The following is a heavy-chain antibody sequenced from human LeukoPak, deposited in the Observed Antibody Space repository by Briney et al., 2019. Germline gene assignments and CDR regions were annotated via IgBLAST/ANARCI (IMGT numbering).Heavy chain of an antibody. CDR1: GFSFSNYW. D-gene: IGHD4-17*01. CDR2: IKQDGSAK. CDR3: ARDPLSPDYGDLDP. Sequence: PGGSLRLSCAASGFSFSNYWMSWVRQAPGEGLEWVANIKQDGSAKYYVDSVNGRFTISRDNAKKSVYLQMNSLRVEDTAVYYCARDPLSPDYGDLDPWGQGTLVTVSS. J-gene: IGHJ5*02. V-gene: IGHV3-7*01.